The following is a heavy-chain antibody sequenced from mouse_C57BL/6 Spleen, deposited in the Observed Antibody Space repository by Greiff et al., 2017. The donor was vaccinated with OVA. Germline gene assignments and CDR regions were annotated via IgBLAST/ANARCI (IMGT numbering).Heavy chain of an antibody. CDR3: GRSEGICYGGLYAMDY. D-gene: IGHD2-1*01. J-gene: IGHJ4*01. CDR1: GFSLTSYG. V-gene: IGHV2-2*01. Sequence: VKLMESGPGLVQPSQSLSITCTVSGFSLTSYGVHWVRQSPGKGLEWLRVIWSGGSTDYNAAFISRLSISKDNSKSQAFFKMNSLQADDAAVYYCGRSEGICYGGLYAMDYWGQGTSVTVSS. CDR2: IWSGGST.